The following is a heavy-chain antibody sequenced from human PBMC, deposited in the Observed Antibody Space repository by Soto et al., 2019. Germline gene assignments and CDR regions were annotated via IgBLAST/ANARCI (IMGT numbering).Heavy chain of an antibody. V-gene: IGHV3-21*01. J-gene: IGHJ6*02. CDR3: ARDSTWNAPSPSEALGVYYYYYGMDL. CDR2: ISSSSSYI. Sequence: VWSLRLSCAASGFTFSSYSMNWVRQAPGKGLEWVSSISSSSSYIYYADSVKGRFTISRDNAKNSLYLQMNSLRAEDTAVYYCARDSTWNAPSPSEALGVYYYYYGMDLCGQGTTVTVSS. D-gene: IGHD1-1*01. CDR1: GFTFSSYS.